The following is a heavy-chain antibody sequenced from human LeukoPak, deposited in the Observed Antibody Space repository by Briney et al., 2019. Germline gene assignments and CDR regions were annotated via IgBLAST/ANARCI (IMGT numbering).Heavy chain of an antibody. CDR1: GFIFSNHN. CDR3: ARALGYSYGYAVDY. D-gene: IGHD5-18*01. V-gene: IGHV3-48*01. CDR2: ISSSSGTI. J-gene: IGHJ4*02. Sequence: PGGSLRLSCAASGFIFSNHNMNWVRQTPGKGLEWLSYISSSSGTIYYADSVKGRFTISGDNAKNSLYLQMNSARAEDTAVYYCARALGYSYGYAVDYWGQGTLVTVSS.